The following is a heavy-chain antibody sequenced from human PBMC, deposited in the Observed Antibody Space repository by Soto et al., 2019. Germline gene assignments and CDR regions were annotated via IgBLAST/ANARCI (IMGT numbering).Heavy chain of an antibody. CDR3: AKGSAGSRPYYFDY. Sequence: GGSLRLSCAASGFMFSSYAMSWVRQAPGKGLEWFSAISDSGSSTYHADSVKGRFTISRDNTENTLYLQMNSLRAEDTAVYYCAKGSAGSRPYYFDYWGQGTQVTVSS. CDR2: ISDSGSST. V-gene: IGHV3-23*05. J-gene: IGHJ4*02. D-gene: IGHD6-13*01. CDR1: GFMFSSYA.